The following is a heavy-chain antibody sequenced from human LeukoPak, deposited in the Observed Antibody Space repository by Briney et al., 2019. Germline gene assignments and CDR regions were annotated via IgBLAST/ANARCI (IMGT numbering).Heavy chain of an antibody. J-gene: IGHJ3*02. CDR3: ARVRVPAVIAYNVVFNI. CDR1: GYTFTSYG. V-gene: IGHV1-18*04. Sequence: ASVKVSCKASGYTFTSYGISWVRQAPGQGLEWMGWISAYNGNTNYAQKLQGRVTMTTDTSTSTAYMELRSLRSDDTAVYYCARVRVPAVIAYNVVFNIGGKGKMVTVFS. D-gene: IGHD2-2*01. CDR2: ISAYNGNT.